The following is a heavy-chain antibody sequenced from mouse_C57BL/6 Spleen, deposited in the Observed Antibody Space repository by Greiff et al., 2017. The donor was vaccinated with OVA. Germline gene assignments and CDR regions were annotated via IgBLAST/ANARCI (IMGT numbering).Heavy chain of an antibody. CDR3: ARKGGLWYYFDY. D-gene: IGHD1-1*02. J-gene: IGHJ2*01. Sequence: QVQLKQPGAELVMPGASVKLSCKASGYTFTSYWMHWVKQRPGQGLEWIGEIDPSDSYTNYNQKFKGKSTLTVDKSSSTAYMQLSSLTSEDSAVYYCARKGGLWYYFDYWGQGTTLTVSS. CDR2: IDPSDSYT. CDR1: GYTFTSYW. V-gene: IGHV1-69*01.